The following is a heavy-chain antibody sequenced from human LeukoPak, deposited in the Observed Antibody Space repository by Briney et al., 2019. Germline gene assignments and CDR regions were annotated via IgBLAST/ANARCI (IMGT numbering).Heavy chain of an antibody. J-gene: IGHJ4*02. CDR2: IRYDGSNK. CDR1: GFTFSSYG. CDR3: AKDGVDY. V-gene: IGHV3-30*02. Sequence: GGSLRLSCAASGFTFSSYGMHWVRQAPGKGLEGVAFIRYDGSNKYYADSVNGRFTISRDNSNNTLYLQMNSLRAKDTAVYYWAKDGVDYWGQGTLVTVSS.